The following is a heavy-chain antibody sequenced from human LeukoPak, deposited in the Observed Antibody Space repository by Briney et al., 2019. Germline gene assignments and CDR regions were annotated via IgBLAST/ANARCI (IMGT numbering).Heavy chain of an antibody. CDR1: GFSLRTIGVG. CDR3: VQRREAYDYYGLDV. CDR2: VYFNGDR. Sequence: SGPTLANPTQPLTLTCTFSGFSLRTIGVGVAWIRQPPRKALEWLAVVYFNGDRRYNPSLRSRLTITEDISKNQVVLTLTNIDPVDTGTYYCVQRREAYDYYGLDVWGQGTTASVSS. V-gene: IGHV2-5*01. J-gene: IGHJ6*02. D-gene: IGHD3-16*01.